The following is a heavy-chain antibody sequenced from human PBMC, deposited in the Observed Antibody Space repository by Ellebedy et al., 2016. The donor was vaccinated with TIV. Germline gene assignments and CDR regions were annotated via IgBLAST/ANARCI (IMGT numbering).Heavy chain of an antibody. CDR1: GYTFTDYY. CDR3: ARDPALPRGRFDT. Sequence: AASVKVSCKASGYTFTDYYIHWVRQAPGQGLEWVGWINPNSGDTNYAQKLRGRVTVTGDTSISTAYMELSRLVSDDTAVYYCARDPALPRGRFDTWGQGTLVTVSS. V-gene: IGHV1-2*02. CDR2: INPNSGDT. J-gene: IGHJ5*02.